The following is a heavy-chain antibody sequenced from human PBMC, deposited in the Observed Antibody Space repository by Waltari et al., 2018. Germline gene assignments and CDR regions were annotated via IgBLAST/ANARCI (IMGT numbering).Heavy chain of an antibody. CDR3: AKDRKVADFGDYELDY. Sequence: EVQLVEAGGGLVQPGGSLRLSCAASGFTFRSYARSWVRQAPGKGLEWVSAISATGGDTFYADSAKGRFTISRDNSKNTLYLEMNSLRVDDTAIYYCAKDRKVADFGDYELDYWGQGTLVTVSS. V-gene: IGHV3-23*04. CDR1: GFTFRSYA. CDR2: ISATGGDT. J-gene: IGHJ4*02. D-gene: IGHD4-17*01.